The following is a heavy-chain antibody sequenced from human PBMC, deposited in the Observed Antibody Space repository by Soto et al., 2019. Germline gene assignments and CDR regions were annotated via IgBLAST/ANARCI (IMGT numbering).Heavy chain of an antibody. CDR2: IWYDGSNK. CDR3: ARGDEEENYFDY. J-gene: IGHJ4*02. V-gene: IGHV3-33*01. CDR1: GFTFSSYG. Sequence: GGSLRLSCAASGFTFSSYGMHWVRQAPGKGLEWVAVIWYDGSNKYYADSVKGRFTISRDNSKNTLYLQMNSLRAEDTAVYYCARGDEEENYFDYWGQGTLVTVSS.